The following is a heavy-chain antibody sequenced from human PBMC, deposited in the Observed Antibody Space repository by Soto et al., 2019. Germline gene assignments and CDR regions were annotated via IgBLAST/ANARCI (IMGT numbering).Heavy chain of an antibody. CDR1: GGTFSSYA. V-gene: IGHV1-69*13. CDR2: IIPIFGTA. D-gene: IGHD3-3*01. CDR3: ARDLRTIIGVVIIEDYYSGMDV. Sequence: SVKASCKASGGTFSSYAISWVRQAPGQGLEWMGGIIPIFGTANYAQKFQGRVTITADESTSTAYMELSSLRSEDTAVYYCARDLRTIIGVVIIEDYYSGMDVXG. J-gene: IGHJ6*02.